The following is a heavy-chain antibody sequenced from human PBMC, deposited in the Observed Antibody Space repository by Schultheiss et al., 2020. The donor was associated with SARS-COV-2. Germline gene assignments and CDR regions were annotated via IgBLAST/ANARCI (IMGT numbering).Heavy chain of an antibody. J-gene: IGHJ4*02. CDR2: IYYSGST. V-gene: IGHV4-59*01. D-gene: IGHD2-21*02. Sequence: SETLSLTCTVSGGSISSYYWSWIQQPPGKGLEWIGYIYYSGSTNYNPSLKSRVTISVDTSKNQFSLKLSSVTAADTAVYYCARGGGDLFDYWGQGTLVTVSS. CDR3: ARGGGDLFDY. CDR1: GGSISSYY.